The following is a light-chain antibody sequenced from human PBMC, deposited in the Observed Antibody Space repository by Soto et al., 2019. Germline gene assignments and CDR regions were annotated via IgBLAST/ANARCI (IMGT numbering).Light chain of an antibody. J-gene: IGKJ4*01. V-gene: IGKV3-11*01. CDR1: QSVSSY. CDR3: QQRRNWPRT. Sequence: EIVLTQSPATLSLSPGERATLSCRASQSVSSYLAWYQQKPGQAPRLLIYDASNRATGIPARFSGSGSGTDFTLTIISLEPEDFAFYYCQQRRNWPRTFGGGTKVEIK. CDR2: DAS.